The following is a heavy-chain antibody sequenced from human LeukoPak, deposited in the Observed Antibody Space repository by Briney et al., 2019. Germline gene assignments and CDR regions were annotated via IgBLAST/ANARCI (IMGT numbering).Heavy chain of an antibody. CDR2: IYHSGST. J-gene: IGHJ1*01. Sequence: PSETLSLTCTVSGYSISSGYYWGWIRQPPGKGLEWIGSIYHSGSTYYNSSLKGRVTISVDTSKNQFSLKLSSVTAADTAVYYCARGSFLEPGTEYFQHWGQGTLVTVSS. V-gene: IGHV4-38-2*02. D-gene: IGHD1-1*01. CDR1: GYSISSGYY. CDR3: ARGSFLEPGTEYFQH.